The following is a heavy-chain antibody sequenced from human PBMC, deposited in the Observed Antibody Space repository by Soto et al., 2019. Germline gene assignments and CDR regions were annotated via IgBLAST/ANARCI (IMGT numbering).Heavy chain of an antibody. V-gene: IGHV3-23*01. CDR2: ISYRIGDA. J-gene: IGHJ4*01. CDR1: GFILTNYA. Sequence: DVQLLESGGGLLQPGGSLRLSCAASGFILTNYAMSWVRQAPGKGLEWVSTISYRIGDAFYGDSVNGRFTISRDNSENTVYMQMNSLRAEDMSMYYCATYCDSGSSIRRFDYWGHGVLVTVSA. D-gene: IGHD3-22*01. CDR3: ATYCDSGSSIRRFDY.